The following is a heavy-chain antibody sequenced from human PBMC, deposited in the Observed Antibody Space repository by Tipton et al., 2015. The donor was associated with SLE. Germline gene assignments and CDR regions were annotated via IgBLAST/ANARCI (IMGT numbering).Heavy chain of an antibody. V-gene: IGHV3-21*03. Sequence: DSVKGRFTISRDNARNSLYLQMNSLRAEDTAVYYCARADDYGDRYCFDYWGQGTLVTVSS. J-gene: IGHJ4*02. CDR3: ARADDYGDRYCFDY. D-gene: IGHD4-17*01.